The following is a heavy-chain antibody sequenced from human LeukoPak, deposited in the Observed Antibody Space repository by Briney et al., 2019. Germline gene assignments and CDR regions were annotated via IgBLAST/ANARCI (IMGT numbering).Heavy chain of an antibody. J-gene: IGHJ4*02. CDR2: NYYSGST. D-gene: IGHD2-2*01. V-gene: IGHV4-30-4*08. CDR3: ARGRGYCSSTSCARPLDY. CDR1: GGSISSGDYH. Sequence: PSETLSLTCTVSGGSISSGDYHWSWIRQPPGKGLEWIGYNYYSGSTYYNPSLKSRVTISVDTSKNQFSLKLSSVTAADTAVYYCARGRGYCSSTSCARPLDYWGQGTLVTVSS.